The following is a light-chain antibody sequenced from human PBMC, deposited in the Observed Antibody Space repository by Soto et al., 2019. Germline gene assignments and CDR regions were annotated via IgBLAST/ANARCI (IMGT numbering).Light chain of an antibody. CDR3: QPYNNWPLT. CDR1: QSIRNY. J-gene: IGKJ4*01. CDR2: DAS. V-gene: IGKV3-11*01. Sequence: XIVLTQSPATXSLSPGERATLSCRASQSIRNYLAWYQQKPGQAPRLLIYDASNRATGIPVRFSGSGSGTDFTLTINSLQSEDFAVYYCQPYNNWPLTFGGGTKVDI.